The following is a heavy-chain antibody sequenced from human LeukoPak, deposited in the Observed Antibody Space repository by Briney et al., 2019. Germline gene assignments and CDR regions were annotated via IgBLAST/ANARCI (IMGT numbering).Heavy chain of an antibody. J-gene: IGHJ4*02. CDR2: ISSGGTYE. CDR3: ARDSTYYYDSGSSGPHYFDN. D-gene: IGHD3-10*01. V-gene: IGHV3-30*01. CDR1: GFAFSNYA. Sequence: SGKSLRLSCAASGFAFSNYAMHWVRQAPGKGLEWVSLISSGGTYEYYADSVKGRFTISRDNSKNTLYLQWNSLRAEDTAVYYCARDSTYYYDSGSSGPHYFDNWGQGTLVTVSS.